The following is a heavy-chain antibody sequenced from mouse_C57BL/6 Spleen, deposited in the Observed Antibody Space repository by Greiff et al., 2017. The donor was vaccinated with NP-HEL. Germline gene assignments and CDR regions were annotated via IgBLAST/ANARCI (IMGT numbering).Heavy chain of an antibody. V-gene: IGHV5-17*01. J-gene: IGHJ4*01. CDR3: ARRTYDYDYYAMDY. CDR1: GFTFSDYG. CDR2: ISSGSSSI. D-gene: IGHD2-4*01. Sequence: EVKLMESGGGLVKPGGSLKLSCAASGFTFSDYGMHWVRQAPEKGLEWVAYISSGSSSIYYADTVKGRFTISRDNAKNTLFLQITSARAKDMDKYYGARRTYDYDYYAMDYWGQGTSVTVSS.